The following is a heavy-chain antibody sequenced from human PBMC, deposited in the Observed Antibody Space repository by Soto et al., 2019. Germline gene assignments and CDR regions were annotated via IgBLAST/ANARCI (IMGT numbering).Heavy chain of an antibody. CDR3: ARVSGSYYYGMDV. D-gene: IGHD1-26*01. CDR2: IYHSGST. J-gene: IGHJ6*02. V-gene: IGHV4-4*02. Sequence: PSETLSLTCAVSGGSISSSNWWRWVRQPPGKGLEWIGEIYHSGSTNYNPSLKSRVTISVDKSKNQFSLKLSSVTAADTAVYYCARVSGSYYYGMDVWGQGTTVT. CDR1: GGSISSSNW.